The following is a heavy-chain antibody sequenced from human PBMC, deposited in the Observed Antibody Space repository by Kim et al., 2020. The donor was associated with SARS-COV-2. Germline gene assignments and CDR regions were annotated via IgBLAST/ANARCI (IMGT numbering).Heavy chain of an antibody. Sequence: SETLSLTCTVSGGFISSGGYYWSWIRQHPGKGLEWIGYIYYSGSTYNPSLKSRVTISVDTSKNQFSLKLSSVTAADTAVYYCARAAITMIVVVNAFDIWGQGTMVTVSS. D-gene: IGHD3-22*01. J-gene: IGHJ3*02. CDR1: GGFISSGGYY. CDR3: ARAAITMIVVVNAFDI. CDR2: IYYSGST. V-gene: IGHV4-31*03.